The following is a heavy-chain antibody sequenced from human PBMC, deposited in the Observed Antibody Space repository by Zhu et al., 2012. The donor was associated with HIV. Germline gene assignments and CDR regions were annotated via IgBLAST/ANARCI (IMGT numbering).Heavy chain of an antibody. CDR3: ASLNDYGDSNY. V-gene: IGHV4-38-2*01. J-gene: IGHJ4*02. D-gene: IGHD4-17*01. CDR1: GYSIRSGYY. Sequence: QVRLQESGPGLVKPSETLSLTCAVSGYSIRSGYYWGWVRQPPGKGLEWIGSIYHSGSIYYNPSLKSRVTMSLDTSKNQFSLNLSSVTAADTAVYYCASLNDYGDSNYWGLGTLVTVSS. CDR2: IYHSGSI.